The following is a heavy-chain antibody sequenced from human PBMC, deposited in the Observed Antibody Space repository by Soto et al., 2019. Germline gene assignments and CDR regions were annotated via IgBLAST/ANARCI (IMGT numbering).Heavy chain of an antibody. V-gene: IGHV4-59*01. CDR2: IYYSGST. Sequence: QVQLQESGPGLVKPSETLSLTCTVSGGSISCYYWSWIRQPPGKGLEWIGYIYYSGSTNYNPSLKSRVTISVDTSKNQFSLKLSSVTAADTAVYHCARSSGSGSYWYFDYWGQGTLVTVSS. CDR1: GGSISCYY. D-gene: IGHD3-10*01. CDR3: ARSSGSGSYWYFDY. J-gene: IGHJ4*02.